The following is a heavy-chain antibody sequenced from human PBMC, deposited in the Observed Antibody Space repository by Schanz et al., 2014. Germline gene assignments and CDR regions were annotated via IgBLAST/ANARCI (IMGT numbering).Heavy chain of an antibody. CDR3: VRDRGFCANDICWLRYYMDV. D-gene: IGHD2-8*01. J-gene: IGHJ6*03. Sequence: VHLVESGGGVVQPGRSLRLSCAASGFTFSIYGMSWVRQAPGKGLEWVASIKQEGDEKNYVDSVKGRFTISRDNAKNSLFLQMNSLRADDTAVYYCVRDRGFCANDICWLRYYMDVWGNGTTVTVSS. CDR1: GFTFSIYG. V-gene: IGHV3-7*01. CDR2: IKQEGDEK.